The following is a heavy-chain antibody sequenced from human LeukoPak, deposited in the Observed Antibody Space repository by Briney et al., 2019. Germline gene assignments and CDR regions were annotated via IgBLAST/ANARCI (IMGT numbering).Heavy chain of an antibody. CDR2: ISSSSSYI. V-gene: IGHV3-21*01. CDR1: GFTFSSYS. CDR3: ARGRSSTSCADY. J-gene: IGHJ4*02. Sequence: GGSLRLSCAASGFTFSSYSMNWVRQAPGKGLEWVSSISSSSSYIYYADSVKGRFTISRDNAKNSLYLQMNSLRAEDTAVYYCARGRSSTSCADYWGQGILVTVSS. D-gene: IGHD2-2*01.